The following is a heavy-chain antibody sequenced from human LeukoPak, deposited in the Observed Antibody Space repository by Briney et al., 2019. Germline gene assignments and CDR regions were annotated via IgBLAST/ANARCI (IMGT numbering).Heavy chain of an antibody. D-gene: IGHD3-3*01. J-gene: IGHJ3*02. CDR1: GGSFSGYY. Sequence: SETLSLTCAVYGGSFSGYYWSWIRQPPGKGLEWIGEINHSGSTNYNPSLKSRVTISVDTSKNQFSLKLSSVTAADTAVYYCARGPPVLRFLEWLFDAFDIWGQGTMVTVSS. V-gene: IGHV4-34*01. CDR2: INHSGST. CDR3: ARGPPVLRFLEWLFDAFDI.